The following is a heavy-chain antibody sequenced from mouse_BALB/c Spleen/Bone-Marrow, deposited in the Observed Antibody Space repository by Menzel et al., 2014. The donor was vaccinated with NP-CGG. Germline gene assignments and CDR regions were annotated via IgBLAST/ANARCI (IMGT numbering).Heavy chain of an antibody. D-gene: IGHD2-4*01. CDR1: GYSFTGYT. Sequence: EVQGVESGPELVKPGASMKISCKASGYSFTGYTMNWVKRSHGKNLEWIGLINPYNGGTIYNQKFKGKATLTVDKSSSTAYMELLSLTSEDSAVYYCARRDYGGYFDVWGAGTTVTVSS. CDR3: ARRDYGGYFDV. J-gene: IGHJ1*01. V-gene: IGHV1-18*01. CDR2: INPYNGGT.